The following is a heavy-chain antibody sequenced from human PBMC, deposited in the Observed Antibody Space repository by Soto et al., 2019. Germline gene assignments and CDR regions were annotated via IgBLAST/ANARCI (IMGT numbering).Heavy chain of an antibody. CDR3: ARDSSYYDSSGYTEG. J-gene: IGHJ4*02. Sequence: QVQLQESRPGLVKPSQTLSLTCTVSGGSISSGDYYWSWIRQPPGKGLEWIGYIYYSGTTYYNPSLKSRVTISVDTSKNQFSPKLSSVTAADTAVDYCARDSSYYDSSGYTEGWGQGTMVTVSS. V-gene: IGHV4-30-4*01. CDR2: IYYSGTT. D-gene: IGHD3-22*01. CDR1: GGSISSGDYY.